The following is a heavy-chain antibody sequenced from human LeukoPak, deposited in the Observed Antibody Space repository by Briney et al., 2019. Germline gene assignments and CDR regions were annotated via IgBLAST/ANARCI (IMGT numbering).Heavy chain of an antibody. CDR3: AGTNYYDSSGYYSSFDY. J-gene: IGHJ4*02. Sequence: PGGSLRLSCAASGFSFDDYAMHWVRQAPGKGLEWVSGITWNSGRIAYADSVKGRFTISRDNAKNSLYLQMNSLRAEDTAVYYCAGTNYYDSSGYYSSFDYWGQGTLVTVSS. V-gene: IGHV3-9*01. D-gene: IGHD3-22*01. CDR1: GFSFDDYA. CDR2: ITWNSGRI.